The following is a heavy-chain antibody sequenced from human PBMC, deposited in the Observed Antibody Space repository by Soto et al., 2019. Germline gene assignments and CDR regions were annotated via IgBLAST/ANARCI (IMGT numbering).Heavy chain of an antibody. D-gene: IGHD2-2*02. V-gene: IGHV3-48*01. CDR2: ISSSSSTI. J-gene: IGHJ5*02. CDR1: GFTFSSYS. CDR3: ARECSSTSCYISWFDP. Sequence: GGSLRLSCAASGFTFSSYSMNWVRQAPGKGLEWVSYISSSSSTIYYADSVKGRFTISRDNAKNSLYLQMNSLRAEDTAVYYCARECSSTSCYISWFDPWGQGTLVTVSS.